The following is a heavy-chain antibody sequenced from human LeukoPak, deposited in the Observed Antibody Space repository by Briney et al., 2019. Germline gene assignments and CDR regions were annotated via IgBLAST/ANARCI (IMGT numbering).Heavy chain of an antibody. CDR3: SYQRGGQVY. V-gene: IGHV3-74*01. Sequence: GGSLRLSCAASGFTFSIYWVHWVRQAPGKGLVWVSRISNDGSSTDYADSVKGRFTISRDNAKNTLYLQMHSLRAEDTALYYCSYQRGGQVYWGQGTLVTVSS. D-gene: IGHD2-2*01. CDR2: ISNDGSST. CDR1: GFTFSIYW. J-gene: IGHJ4*02.